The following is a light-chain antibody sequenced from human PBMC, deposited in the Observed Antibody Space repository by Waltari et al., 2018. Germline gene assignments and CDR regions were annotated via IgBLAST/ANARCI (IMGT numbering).Light chain of an antibody. CDR2: LIS. V-gene: IGKV2-28*01. CDR1: QSLLHSSGNTF. J-gene: IGKJ1*01. CDR3: MQARQTPWT. Sequence: DIVMTQSPLSLSVTPGEPASISCRSSQSLLHSSGNTFLDWYLQKPGQSPQLLIYLISNPGSGVPDKFSGSGSGTDFTLKISRVEAEDVGVYFCMQARQTPWTFGQGTKVEIK.